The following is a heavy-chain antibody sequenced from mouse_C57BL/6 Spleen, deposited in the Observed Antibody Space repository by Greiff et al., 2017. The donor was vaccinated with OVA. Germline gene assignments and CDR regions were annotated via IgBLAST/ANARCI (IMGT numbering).Heavy chain of an antibody. CDR3: ASALNWGWYFDD. V-gene: IGHV1-39*01. J-gene: IGHJ2*01. D-gene: IGHD4-1*01. CDR2: INPNYGTT. Sequence: VQLQQSGPELVKPGASVKISCKASGYSFTDYNMNWVKQSPGKSLEWIGIINPNYGTTSYNQKFKGKATLTVDQSSSTAYMQLNSLTSEDSAVYYCASALNWGWYFDDWGQGTTLTVSS. CDR1: GYSFTDYN.